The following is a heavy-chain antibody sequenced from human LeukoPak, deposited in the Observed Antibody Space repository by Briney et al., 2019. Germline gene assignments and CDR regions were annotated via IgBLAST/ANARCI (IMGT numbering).Heavy chain of an antibody. CDR1: GFTFSNFA. V-gene: IGHV3-23*01. CDR2: ISGRGGST. D-gene: IGHD2-21*02. Sequence: PGGSLRLSCAASGFTFSNFAMSWVRQAPGKGLEWVSTISGRGGSTYYAYSVKGRFTISRDDSKSTLSLQMTSLRAEDTAVYYCAPGDLTRAFLACWGQRTLVAVSS. J-gene: IGHJ1*01. CDR3: APGDLTRAFLAC.